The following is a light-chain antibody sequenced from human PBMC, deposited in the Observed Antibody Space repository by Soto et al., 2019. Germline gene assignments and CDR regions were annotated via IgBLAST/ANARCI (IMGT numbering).Light chain of an antibody. J-gene: IGLJ2*01. CDR3: QSYDSSLSGSHVV. V-gene: IGLV1-40*01. Sequence: QSALTQPPSVSGAPGQRVTISCTGSSSDIGAGYDVHWYQQLPGTAPKLLIYDNSDRPSGVPDRFSGSRSGTSASLAITGLQAEDEADYYCQSYDSSLSGSHVVFGGGTKLTVL. CDR2: DNS. CDR1: SSDIGAGYD.